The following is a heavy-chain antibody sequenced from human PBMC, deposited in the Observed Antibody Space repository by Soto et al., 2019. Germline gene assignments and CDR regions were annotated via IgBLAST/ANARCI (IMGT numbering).Heavy chain of an antibody. V-gene: IGHV1-18*01. Sequence: ASVKVSCKSSGYTFTSYGISWVRHAPGQGLEWMGWISAYNGNTNYAQKLQGRVTMTTDTSTSTAYMELRSLRSDDTAVYYCARLRRSVPDAFDIWGQGTMVTVSS. D-gene: IGHD2-2*01. CDR1: GYTFTSYG. CDR3: ARLRRSVPDAFDI. CDR2: ISAYNGNT. J-gene: IGHJ3*02.